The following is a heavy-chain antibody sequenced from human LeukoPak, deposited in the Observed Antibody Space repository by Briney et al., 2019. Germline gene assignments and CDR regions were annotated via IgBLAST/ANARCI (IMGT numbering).Heavy chain of an antibody. J-gene: IGHJ4*02. Sequence: TGGSLRLSCAASGFTFRSYAMNWVRQAPGKGLEWVSTISGTGDTTHFADSVKGRFTISRDNSKNTLYLQMNSPRAEDTAVYYCAKDLLGWNGGVSDYWGQGTLVTVSS. V-gene: IGHV3-23*01. D-gene: IGHD3-16*01. CDR1: GFTFRSYA. CDR3: AKDLLGWNGGVSDY. CDR2: ISGTGDTT.